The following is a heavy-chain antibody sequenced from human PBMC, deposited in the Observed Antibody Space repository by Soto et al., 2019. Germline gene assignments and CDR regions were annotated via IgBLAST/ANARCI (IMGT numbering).Heavy chain of an antibody. J-gene: IGHJ4*02. CDR1: GFTFSSYA. V-gene: IGHV3-23*01. D-gene: IGHD2-8*01. CDR2: ISGSGGST. CDR3: AKKSDYTNEGSDY. Sequence: EVQLLESGGGLVQPGGSLRLSCAASGFTFSSYAMSWVRQAPGKGLEWVSAISGSGGSTYYADSVKGRFTISRDNSKNSLYLQMNSLRAEDTAVYYCAKKSDYTNEGSDYWGQGTLVTVSS.